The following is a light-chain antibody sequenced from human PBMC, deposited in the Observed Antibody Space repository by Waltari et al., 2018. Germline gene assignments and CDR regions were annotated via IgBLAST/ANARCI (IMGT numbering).Light chain of an antibody. CDR1: SSNFGAGYD. CDR2: GST. Sequence: QSVLTQPPSMSGAPGQKVTIPCTGGSSNFGAGYDVHWYQQFPGKAPKLLIFGSTSRATGFPGRFSGSRSGTSASLAIAGVRSEDEAVYYCQSFDSSLSASVFGGGTKLTVL. V-gene: IGLV1-40*01. J-gene: IGLJ3*02. CDR3: QSFDSSLSASV.